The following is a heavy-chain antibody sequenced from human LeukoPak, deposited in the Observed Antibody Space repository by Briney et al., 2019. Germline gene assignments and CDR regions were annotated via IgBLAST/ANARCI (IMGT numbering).Heavy chain of an antibody. J-gene: IGHJ4*02. D-gene: IGHD6-19*01. Sequence: GGSLRLSCAASGFTFSNSDMHWVRQSPGKGLEYVSAISRNGGSTYYANSVKGRFTISRDNSNDTLYLQMGSLIAEDMGVYYCARLAVAVVDADYWGQGTLVTVSS. CDR2: ISRNGGST. V-gene: IGHV3-64*01. CDR3: ARLAVAVVDADY. CDR1: GFTFSNSD.